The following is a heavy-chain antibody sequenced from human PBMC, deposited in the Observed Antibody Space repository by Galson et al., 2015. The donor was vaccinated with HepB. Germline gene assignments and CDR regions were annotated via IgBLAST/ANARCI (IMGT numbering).Heavy chain of an antibody. CDR1: GFTFSSYG. CDR2: IWYDGSNK. V-gene: IGHV3-33*06. D-gene: IGHD3-9*01. J-gene: IGHJ6*02. CDR3: AKGLRTLTKTVPGDWLPLGDYYYGMDV. Sequence: SLRLSCAASGFTFSSYGMHWVRQAPGKGLEWVAVIWYDGSNKYYADSVKGRFTISRDNSKNTLYLQMNSLRAEDTAVYYCAKGLRTLTKTVPGDWLPLGDYYYGMDVWGQGTTVTVSS.